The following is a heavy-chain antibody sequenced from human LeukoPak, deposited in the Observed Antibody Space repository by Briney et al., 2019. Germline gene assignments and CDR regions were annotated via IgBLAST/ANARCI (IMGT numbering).Heavy chain of an antibody. D-gene: IGHD6-13*01. Sequence: PGGSLRLSCAASGFTFDDYAMHWVRQAPGKGLEWVSGISWNSGSIGYADSVKGRFTISRDNAKNSLYLQMNSLRAEDMALYYCAEDCSSKSFDYWGQGTLVTVSS. CDR2: ISWNSGSI. CDR3: AEDCSSKSFDY. V-gene: IGHV3-9*03. CDR1: GFTFDDYA. J-gene: IGHJ4*02.